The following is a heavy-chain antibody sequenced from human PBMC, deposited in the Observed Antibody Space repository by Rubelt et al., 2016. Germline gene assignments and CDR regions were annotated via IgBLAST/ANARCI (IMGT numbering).Heavy chain of an antibody. Sequence: IYPGDSDTRYSPSFQGQVTISADKSISTAYLQWSSLKASDTAMYYCARGDVDTAMVSAGGTDVWGQGTTVTVSS. D-gene: IGHD5-18*01. CDR3: ARGDVDTAMVSAGGTDV. CDR2: IYPGDSDT. J-gene: IGHJ6*02. V-gene: IGHV5-51*01.